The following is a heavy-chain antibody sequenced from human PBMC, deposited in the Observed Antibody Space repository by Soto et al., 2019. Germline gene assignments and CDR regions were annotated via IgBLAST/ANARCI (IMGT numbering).Heavy chain of an antibody. D-gene: IGHD3-22*01. CDR2: IYYSGST. CDR3: ARHLPSPYQYDRSGYYYGFDY. Sequence: ATLSLTCTVCGGSISSSNYYWGWIRQPPGKGLEWIGSIYYSGSTYYNPSLKSRVTISVDTSKNQFSLKLSSVTAADTAVYYCARHLPSPYQYDRSGYYYGFDYWGHGTLVTVSS. V-gene: IGHV4-39*01. CDR1: GGSISSSNYY. J-gene: IGHJ4*01.